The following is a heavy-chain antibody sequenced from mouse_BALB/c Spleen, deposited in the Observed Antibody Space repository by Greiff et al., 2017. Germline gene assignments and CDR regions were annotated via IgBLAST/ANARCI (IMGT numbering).Heavy chain of an antibody. CDR1: GYSITSGYY. V-gene: IGHV3-6*02. Sequence: EVKLMESGPGLVKPSQSLSLTCSVTGYSITSGYYWNWIRQFPGNKLEWMGYISYDGSNNYNPSLKNRISITRDTSKNQLFLKLNSVTTEDTATYYCARGYGNYFDYWGQGTTLTVSS. D-gene: IGHD2-1*01. J-gene: IGHJ2*01. CDR3: ARGYGNYFDY. CDR2: ISYDGSN.